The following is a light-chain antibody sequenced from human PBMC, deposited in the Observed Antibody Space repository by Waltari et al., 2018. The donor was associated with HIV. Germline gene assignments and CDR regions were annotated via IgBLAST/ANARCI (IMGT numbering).Light chain of an antibody. V-gene: IGLV2-14*01. CDR3: SSYTTSSTWV. CDR2: EVS. Sequence: QSALTQPASVSGSPGKSITISCIGSSSDIGAYNFVSWYQQRPGKAPKLMISEVSNRPSGVSNRFSGSKSGNTASLTISGLQAEDEADYYCSSYTTSSTWVFGGGTKLTVL. J-gene: IGLJ3*02. CDR1: SSDIGAYNF.